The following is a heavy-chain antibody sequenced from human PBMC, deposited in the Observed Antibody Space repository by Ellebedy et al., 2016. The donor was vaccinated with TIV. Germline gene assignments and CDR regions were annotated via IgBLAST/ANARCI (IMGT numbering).Heavy chain of an antibody. D-gene: IGHD1-14*01. CDR3: ARGRTTGI. J-gene: IGHJ4*02. CDR1: GFTFSSYW. CDR2: INSDRSST. Sequence: GESLKISCAASGFTFSSYWMHWVRQAPGKGLVWVSRINSDRSSTTYADSVKGRFTISRDNAKNTLYLQMNSLRAEDTAVYYCARGRTTGIWGQGTLVTVSS. V-gene: IGHV3-74*01.